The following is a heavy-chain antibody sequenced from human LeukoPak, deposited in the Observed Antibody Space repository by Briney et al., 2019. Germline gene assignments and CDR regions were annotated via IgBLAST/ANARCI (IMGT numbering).Heavy chain of an antibody. CDR2: INTDGRRT. D-gene: IGHD2-2*01. CDR1: GFTFSNYW. V-gene: IGHV3-74*03. J-gene: IGHJ4*02. Sequence: GGSLRLSCAASGFTFSNYWMHWVRQAPGKGLVWVSRINTDGRRTTHADSVKGRFTISRDNAKNTLYLQMNSLRAEDTAVYYCARGIAIIPAGVADCWGQGTLVTVSS. CDR3: ARGIAIIPAGVADC.